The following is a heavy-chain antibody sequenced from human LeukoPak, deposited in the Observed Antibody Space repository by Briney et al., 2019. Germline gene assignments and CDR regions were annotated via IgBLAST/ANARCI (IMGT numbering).Heavy chain of an antibody. CDR1: GFTFSSYS. Sequence: GGSLRLSCAASGFTFSSYSMNWVRQAPGKGLEWVSSISSSSSYIYYADSLKGRFTISRDNAKNSLYLQMNSLRAEDTAVYYCAKDLEYGDSNYWGQGTLVTVSS. CDR3: AKDLEYGDSNY. CDR2: ISSSSSYI. J-gene: IGHJ4*02. V-gene: IGHV3-21*01. D-gene: IGHD4-17*01.